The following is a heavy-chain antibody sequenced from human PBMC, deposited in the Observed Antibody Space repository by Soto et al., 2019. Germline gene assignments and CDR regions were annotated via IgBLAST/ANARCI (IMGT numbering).Heavy chain of an antibody. J-gene: IGHJ4*02. V-gene: IGHV1-69*01. CDR2: IIPIFGTA. CDR3: AIHHTISFDY. Sequence: QGKRLQSGAEGKNLGPPVRFSAKASGGTFRSFLISWWGQPLGQGLEWMGGIIPIFGTANYAQKFQGRVTITADESTSTAYMELSSLRSEDTAVYYCAIHHTISFDYWGQGTLVTVSS. CDR1: GGTFRSFL. D-gene: IGHD3-3*01.